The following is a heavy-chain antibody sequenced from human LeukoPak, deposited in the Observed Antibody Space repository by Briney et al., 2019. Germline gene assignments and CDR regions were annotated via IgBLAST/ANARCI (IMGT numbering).Heavy chain of an antibody. V-gene: IGHV1-24*01. CDR1: GYTLTELS. Sequence: ASVKVSCKVSGYTLTELSMHWVRQAPGKGLEWMGGFDPEDGETIYAQKFQGRVTITRNTSISTAYMELSSRRSEDTAVYYCAREDRNAFDIWGQGTMITVSS. CDR3: AREDRNAFDI. D-gene: IGHD1-14*01. J-gene: IGHJ3*02. CDR2: FDPEDGET.